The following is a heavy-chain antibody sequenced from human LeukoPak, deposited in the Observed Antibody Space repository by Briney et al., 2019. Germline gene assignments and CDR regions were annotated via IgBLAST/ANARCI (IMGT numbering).Heavy chain of an antibody. V-gene: IGHV3-7*01. CDR1: GLTFSTYW. Sequence: GGSLRLSCAASGLTFSTYWMRWVRQAPGKGLEWVANINQDGSQKRYVDSVQGRFTISKDNTKNSLFLQMNSLRAEDTAVYYCARLKDDVTKLDYWGQGTLVTVSS. D-gene: IGHD2-8*01. J-gene: IGHJ4*02. CDR3: ARLKDDVTKLDY. CDR2: INQDGSQK.